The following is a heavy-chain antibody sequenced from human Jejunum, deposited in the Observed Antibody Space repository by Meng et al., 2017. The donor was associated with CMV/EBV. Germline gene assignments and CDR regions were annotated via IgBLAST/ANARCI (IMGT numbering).Heavy chain of an antibody. CDR1: GFTFSSNW. CDR2: INSDGSDT. D-gene: IGHD1/OR15-1a*01. V-gene: IGHV3-74*01. Sequence: VQLVGCGGGLVQPGGPLRLSCAASGFTFSSNWMHWVRQAPGKGLVWVSHINSDGSDTNYADSVKGRFTISRDNAKNTLYLQMNSLRDEDTAVYYCARVEQEMCWGQGTLVTVSS. J-gene: IGHJ4*02. CDR3: ARVEQEMC.